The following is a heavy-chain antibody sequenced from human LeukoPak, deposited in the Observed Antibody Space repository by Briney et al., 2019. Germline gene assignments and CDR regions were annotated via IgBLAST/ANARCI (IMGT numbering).Heavy chain of an antibody. D-gene: IGHD6-13*01. CDR1: GFTVSSNY. V-gene: IGHV3-71*01. CDR3: AKGPKQLLVGSRGYYFDY. Sequence: GGSLRLSCAASGFTVSSNYMSWVRQAPGKGLEWVGLIRIKAYGETTEYAASVKGRFTISRDISKNTLYLQMNSLRVEDTAVYYCAKGPKQLLVGSRGYYFDYWGQGTLVTVSS. J-gene: IGHJ4*02. CDR2: IRIKAYGETT.